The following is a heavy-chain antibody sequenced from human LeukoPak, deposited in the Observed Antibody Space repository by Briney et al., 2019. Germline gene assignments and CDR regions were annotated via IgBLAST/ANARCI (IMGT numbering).Heavy chain of an antibody. V-gene: IGHV1-18*01. CDR1: GYTFTNYG. CDR3: ARWGDEAY. Sequence: ASVKVSCKGSGYTFTNYGVSWVRQAPGQGLEWMGWISAYNGNTNYAQKFKDRVALSTDSFTSTAYMELRSLTSDDTAVYYCARWGDEAYWGQGTLVIVSS. CDR2: ISAYNGNT. D-gene: IGHD3-10*01. J-gene: IGHJ4*02.